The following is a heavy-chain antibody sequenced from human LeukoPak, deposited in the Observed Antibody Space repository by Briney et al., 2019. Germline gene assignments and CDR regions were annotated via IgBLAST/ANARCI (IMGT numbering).Heavy chain of an antibody. J-gene: IGHJ4*02. CDR3: AKGYLYADDS. V-gene: IGHV3-30*18. CDR1: GFSFSSYG. CDR2: ISYDGNG. D-gene: IGHD2/OR15-2a*01. Sequence: ERSLRLSCAASGFSFSSYGMHWVRQAPGKGLEWVAVISYDGNGNYADSVKGRFTISRDNSKHTVYLQMNSLRPEDTAVYYCAKGYLYADDSWGQGTLVTVSS.